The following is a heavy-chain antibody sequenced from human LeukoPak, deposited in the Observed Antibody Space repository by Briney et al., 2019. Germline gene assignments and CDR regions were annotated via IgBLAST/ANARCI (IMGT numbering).Heavy chain of an antibody. CDR2: ISAYNGNT. CDR3: ARLTGDEGFDY. CDR1: GYTFTIYG. V-gene: IGHV1-18*01. J-gene: IGHJ4*02. Sequence: ASVKVSCTSSGYTFTIYGISWVRHAPGQGLEWMGWISAYNGNTNYAQKLQGRVTMTTDTSTSTGYMELRSLRSDDTAVYYCARLTGDEGFDYWGQGTLVTVSS. D-gene: IGHD3-9*01.